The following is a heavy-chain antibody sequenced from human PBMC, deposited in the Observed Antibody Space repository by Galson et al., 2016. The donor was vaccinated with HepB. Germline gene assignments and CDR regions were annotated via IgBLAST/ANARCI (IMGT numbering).Heavy chain of an antibody. J-gene: IGHJ4*02. Sequence: SLRLSCAASGFTFDDYTMHWVRQVPGKGLEWISVIRWDGGVTYYADSVKGRFTISRDNNKNSLYLQMSSLTTEDTALYFCAKDGRATTVVTRNYFDFWGQGTLVIVSS. D-gene: IGHD4-23*01. CDR3: AKDGRATTVVTRNYFDF. V-gene: IGHV3-43*01. CDR2: IRWDGGVT. CDR1: GFTFDDYT.